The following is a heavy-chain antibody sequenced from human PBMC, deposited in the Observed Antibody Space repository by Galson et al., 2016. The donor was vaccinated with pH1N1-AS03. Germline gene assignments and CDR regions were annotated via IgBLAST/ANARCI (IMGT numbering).Heavy chain of an antibody. D-gene: IGHD6-13*01. Sequence: SLRLSCAASGFTFNTYWMHWVRQAPGKGLEWVANIKQDGNEKYYVDSVKGRFTISRDNAKNSLYLQMNSLRAEDTAVYYCASAIAAAGSSWGQGTLVTVSS. V-gene: IGHV3-7*01. CDR2: IKQDGNEK. CDR3: ASAIAAAGSS. CDR1: GFTFNTYW. J-gene: IGHJ5*02.